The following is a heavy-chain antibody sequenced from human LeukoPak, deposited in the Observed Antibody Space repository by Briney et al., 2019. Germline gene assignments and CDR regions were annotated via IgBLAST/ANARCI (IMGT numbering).Heavy chain of an antibody. J-gene: IGHJ4*02. CDR3: ARDGDFWRGYYTKVY. D-gene: IGHD3-3*01. V-gene: IGHV1-2*02. CDR2: INPNSGDT. Sequence: ASVKVSCKASGYTFTGYYMHWVRQAPGQGLEWMGWINPNSGDTNYAQKFQGRVTMTRDTSISTAYMEQSRLRSDDTGVYYWARDGDFWRGYYTKVYWGQGTLVTVSS. CDR1: GYTFTGYY.